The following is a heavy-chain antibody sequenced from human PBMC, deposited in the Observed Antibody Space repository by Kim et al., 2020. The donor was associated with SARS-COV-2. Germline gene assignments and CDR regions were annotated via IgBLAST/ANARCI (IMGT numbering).Heavy chain of an antibody. CDR1: GFTFSSYA. CDR3: ATTYRRGDGYNGSPTDY. V-gene: IGHV3-30*04. Sequence: GGSLRLSCAASGFTFSSYAMHWVRQAPGKGLEWVAVISYDGSNKYYADSVKGRFTISRDNSKNTLYLQMNSLRAEDTAVYYCATTYRRGDGYNGSPTDYWGQGTLVTVSS. CDR2: ISYDGSNK. D-gene: IGHD5-12*01. J-gene: IGHJ4*02.